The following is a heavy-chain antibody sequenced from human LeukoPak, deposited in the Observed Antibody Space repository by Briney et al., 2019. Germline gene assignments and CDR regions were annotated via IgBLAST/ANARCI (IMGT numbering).Heavy chain of an antibody. CDR3: ARGVYSGYDFDY. Sequence: GGSLRLSCAASGFTFSSYSMNWVRQAPGKGLEWVSSISSSSSYIYYADSVKGRFTISRDNAKNSLYLQMNSLRAEDTAVYYCARGVYSGYDFDYWGQGTLVTVSS. CDR1: GFTFSSYS. V-gene: IGHV3-21*01. D-gene: IGHD5-12*01. J-gene: IGHJ4*02. CDR2: ISSSSSYI.